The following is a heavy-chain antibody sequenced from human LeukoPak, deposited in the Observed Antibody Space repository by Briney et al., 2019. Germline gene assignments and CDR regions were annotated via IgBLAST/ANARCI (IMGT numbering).Heavy chain of an antibody. CDR1: GFTFRNHA. V-gene: IGHV3-21*01. Sequence: GGSLRLSCAASGFTFRNHAMNWVRQAPGKGLEWVSSISGSSSDIYYADSVKGRFTISRDNAKNSLYLQMNSLRAEDTAVYYCARDYGDYEPGRHHYYYYYMDVWGKGTTVTVSS. J-gene: IGHJ6*03. CDR2: ISGSSSDI. CDR3: ARDYGDYEPGRHHYYYYYMDV. D-gene: IGHD4-17*01.